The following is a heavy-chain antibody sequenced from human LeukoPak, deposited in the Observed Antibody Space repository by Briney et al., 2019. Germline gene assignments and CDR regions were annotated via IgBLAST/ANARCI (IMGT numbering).Heavy chain of an antibody. J-gene: IGHJ6*03. CDR3: AKDRCSNGIGCLYYYMDV. Sequence: GGSLRLSCAASGFTFNNYALHWVRQAPGKGLEYVSAISGNGGSTYYANSVKGRFTISRDNSKNILYLQMNSLRAEDTAVYYCAKDRCSNGIGCLYYYMDVWGKGTMVTISS. CDR1: GFTFNNYA. V-gene: IGHV3-64*01. D-gene: IGHD2-8*01. CDR2: ISGNGGST.